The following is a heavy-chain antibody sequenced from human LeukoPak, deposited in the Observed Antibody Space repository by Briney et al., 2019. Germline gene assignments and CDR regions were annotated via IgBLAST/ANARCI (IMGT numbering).Heavy chain of an antibody. D-gene: IGHD3-3*01. J-gene: IGHJ3*02. V-gene: IGHV3-48*01. Sequence: GGSLRLSCAASGFTFSSYSMNWVRQAPGKGLEWVSYISSSSTIYYADSVKGRFTISRDNAKNSLYLQMNSLRAEDTAVYYCAREGHGGNYYDFWSGYSSDAFDIWGQGTMVTVSS. CDR2: ISSSSTI. CDR1: GFTFSSYS. CDR3: AREGHGGNYYDFWSGYSSDAFDI.